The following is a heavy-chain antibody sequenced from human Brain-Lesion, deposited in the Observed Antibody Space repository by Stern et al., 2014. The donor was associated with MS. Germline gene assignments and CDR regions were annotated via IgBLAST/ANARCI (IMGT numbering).Heavy chain of an antibody. CDR2: IYYSGDT. CDR1: GGSVSSTSYA. Sequence: QLQLQESGPGLVKPSETLSLTCTVAGGSVSSTSYAWAWIRQPPGKGLEWNGTIYYSGDTYYSPSLKRRLTISLDTSKNQLFLQLRSVTAADTAVYYCAGEEDIRYCSGGSCTGNWFDPWGQGTLVTVSS. CDR3: AGEEDIRYCSGGSCTGNWFDP. V-gene: IGHV4-39*01. D-gene: IGHD2-15*01. J-gene: IGHJ5*02.